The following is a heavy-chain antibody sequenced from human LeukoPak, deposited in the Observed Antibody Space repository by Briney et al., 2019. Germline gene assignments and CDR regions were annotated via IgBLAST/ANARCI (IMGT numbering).Heavy chain of an antibody. Sequence: ASVKVSCKASGGTFSSYTISWVRQAPGQGLEWMGRIIPILGIANYAQKFQGRVTITADKSTSTAYMELSSLRSEDTAVYYCARDGPGIAAALGYWGQGALVTVSS. V-gene: IGHV1-69*04. CDR2: IIPILGIA. CDR3: ARDGPGIAAALGY. CDR1: GGTFSSYT. J-gene: IGHJ4*02. D-gene: IGHD6-13*01.